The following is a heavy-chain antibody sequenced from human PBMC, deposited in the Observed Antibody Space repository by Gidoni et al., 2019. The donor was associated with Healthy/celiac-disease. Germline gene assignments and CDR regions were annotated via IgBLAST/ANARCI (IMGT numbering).Heavy chain of an antibody. Sequence: EVQLVESGGGLVQPGGSLRLSCSDSGFTFSSYAMHWVSQAPGKGLEYVSAISSNGGSTYYADSVKGRFTISRDNSKNTLYLQMSSLRAEDTAVYYCVRRIISQVDYWGQGTLVTVSS. CDR3: VRRIISQVDY. V-gene: IGHV3-64D*06. J-gene: IGHJ4*02. CDR2: ISSNGGST. D-gene: IGHD2-21*01. CDR1: GFTFSSYA.